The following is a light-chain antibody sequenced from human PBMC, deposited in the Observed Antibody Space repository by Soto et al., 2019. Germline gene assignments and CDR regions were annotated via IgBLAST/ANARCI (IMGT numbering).Light chain of an antibody. V-gene: IGKV1-9*01. J-gene: IGKJ1*01. CDR3: QQYDSLPLT. CDR1: QDISSY. Sequence: DIQLTQSPSTLSASLGDRVTISCRASQDISSYLAWYQQKPGKAPKLLIYDASTLESGVPSRFSGSGSGTEFTLTISSLLPEDFAAYHCQQYDSLPLTFGQGTKVDIK. CDR2: DAS.